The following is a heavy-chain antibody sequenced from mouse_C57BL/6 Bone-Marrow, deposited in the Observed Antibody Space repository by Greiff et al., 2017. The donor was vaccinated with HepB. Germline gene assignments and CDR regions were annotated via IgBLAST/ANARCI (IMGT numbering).Heavy chain of an antibody. CDR2: INPGSGGT. D-gene: IGHD2-10*01. Sequence: VQLQQPGAELVRPGTSVKVSCKASGYAFTNYLIEWVKQRPGQGLEWIGVINPGSGGTNYNEKFKGKATLTADKSSSTAYMQLSSLTSEDSAVYFCARYAYYRYFDVWGTGTTVTVSS. V-gene: IGHV1-54*01. CDR1: GYAFTNYL. CDR3: ARYAYYRYFDV. J-gene: IGHJ1*03.